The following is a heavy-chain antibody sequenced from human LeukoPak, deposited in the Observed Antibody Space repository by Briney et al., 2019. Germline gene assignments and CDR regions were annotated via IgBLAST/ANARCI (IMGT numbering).Heavy chain of an antibody. CDR3: AKDCSSGWYFFSYFDY. D-gene: IGHD6-19*01. V-gene: IGHV3-23*01. Sequence: GGSLRLSCAASGFTFSSYAMGWVRQAPGKGLEWVSAISGSGGSTYYADSVKGRFTISRDNPKNTLYLQMNSLRAEDTAVYYCAKDCSSGWYFFSYFDYWGQGTLVTVSS. J-gene: IGHJ4*02. CDR2: ISGSGGST. CDR1: GFTFSSYA.